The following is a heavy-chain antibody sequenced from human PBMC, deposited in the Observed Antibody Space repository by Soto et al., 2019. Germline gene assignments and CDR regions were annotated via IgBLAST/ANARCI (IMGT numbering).Heavy chain of an antibody. CDR3: GLRGLSGYYKPEAYPVPFDY. V-gene: IGHV4-39*01. CDR1: GGSISSSSYY. Sequence: SETLSLTCTVSGGSISSSSYYWGWIRQPPGKGLEWIGSIYYSGSTYYNPSLKSRVTISVDTSKNQFSLKLSSVTAADTAMYYCGLRGLSGYYKPEAYPVPFDYWGQGTLVTVSS. CDR2: IYYSGST. J-gene: IGHJ4*02. D-gene: IGHD3-9*01.